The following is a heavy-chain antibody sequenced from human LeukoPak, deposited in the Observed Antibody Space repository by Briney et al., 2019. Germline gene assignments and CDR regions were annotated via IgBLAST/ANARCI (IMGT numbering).Heavy chain of an antibody. J-gene: IGHJ4*02. CDR2: INPNSGGT. Sequence: GASVKVSCKASGYTFTDYYMHWVRQAPGQGLGWMGWINPNSGGTNYAQKFQGRVTMTRDTSISTAYMELSRLRSDDTAVYYCASIKYGGLFGDFDYWGQGTLVTVSS. CDR3: ASIKYGGLFGDFDY. V-gene: IGHV1-2*02. CDR1: GYTFTDYY. D-gene: IGHD2-21*01.